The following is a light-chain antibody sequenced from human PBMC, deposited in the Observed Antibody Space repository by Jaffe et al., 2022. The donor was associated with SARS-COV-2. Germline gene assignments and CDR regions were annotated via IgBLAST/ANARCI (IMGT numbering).Light chain of an antibody. V-gene: IGLV1-44*01. J-gene: IGLJ1*01. CDR1: SSIIGTNT. CDR2: SNT. Sequence: QSVLAQPPSASGTPGQRVTISCSGSSSIIGTNTVSWYQQIPGTAPKLLIYSNTQRPSGVPDRFSGSKSGASASLAINGLQSEDEADYYCGAWDDSLNGRYVFGPGTKVTVL. CDR3: GAWDDSLNGRYV.